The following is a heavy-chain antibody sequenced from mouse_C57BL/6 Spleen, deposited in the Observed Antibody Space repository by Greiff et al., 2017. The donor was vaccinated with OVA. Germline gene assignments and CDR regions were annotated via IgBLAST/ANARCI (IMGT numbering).Heavy chain of an antibody. CDR2: IYPGDGDT. D-gene: IGHD1-1*01. CDR3: ARRGYGSSFYYAMDY. CDR1: GYAFSSSW. J-gene: IGHJ4*01. Sequence: QVQLQQSGPELVKPGASVKISCKASGYAFSSSWMNWVKQRPGKGLEWIGRIYPGDGDTNYNGKFKGQAPLTAAKSSSTAYMQLSSLTSEDSAVYFCARRGYGSSFYYAMDYWGQGTSVTVSS. V-gene: IGHV1-82*01.